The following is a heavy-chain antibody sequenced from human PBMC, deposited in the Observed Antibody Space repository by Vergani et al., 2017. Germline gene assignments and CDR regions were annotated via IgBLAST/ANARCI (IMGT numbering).Heavy chain of an antibody. D-gene: IGHD3-16*01. V-gene: IGHV3-53*02. J-gene: IGHJ6*03. CDR3: ARVMNGGIYYYYMDV. Sequence: EVQLVETGGGLIQPGGSLRLSCAASGFTVSSNYMSWVRQAPGEGLEWVSVIYSGGSTYYADSVKGRFTISRDNSKNTLYLQMNSLRAEDTAVYYCARVMNGGIYYYYMDVWGKGTTVTVSS. CDR2: IYSGGST. CDR1: GFTVSSNY.